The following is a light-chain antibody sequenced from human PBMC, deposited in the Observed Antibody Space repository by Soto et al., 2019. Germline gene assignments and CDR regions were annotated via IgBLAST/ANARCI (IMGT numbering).Light chain of an antibody. Sequence: QSALTQPASVSGSPGQSITISCIGTSSDVGGYNYVSWYQQHPGKAPKLIIYDVDNRPSGVSSRFSGSKSGNTASLTISGLQAEDETDYYCSSYTTGSTLVVFGGGTKVTVL. J-gene: IGLJ2*01. V-gene: IGLV2-14*01. CDR1: SSDVGGYNY. CDR2: DVD. CDR3: SSYTTGSTLVV.